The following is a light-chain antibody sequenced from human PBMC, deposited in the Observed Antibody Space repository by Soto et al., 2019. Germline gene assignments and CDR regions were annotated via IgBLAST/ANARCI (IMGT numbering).Light chain of an antibody. V-gene: IGLV1-40*01. CDR3: QSYDSSLSGSGV. J-gene: IGLJ1*01. CDR2: GNS. CDR1: SSNIGAGYD. Sequence: QSVLTQPPSVSGAPGQRVTISCTGSSSNIGAGYDVHWYQQLPGTAPKPLIYGNSNRPSGVPDRFSGSKSGTSAYLAITGLQAEDEADYYCQSYDSSLSGSGVFGTGTKLTV.